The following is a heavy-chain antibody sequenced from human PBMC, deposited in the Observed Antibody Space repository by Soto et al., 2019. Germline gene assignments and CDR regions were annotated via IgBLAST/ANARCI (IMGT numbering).Heavy chain of an antibody. CDR1: GYTFTGYY. CDR2: INPNSGGT. J-gene: IGHJ4*02. Sequence: ASVKVSCKASGYTFTGYYMHWVRQAPGQGLEWMGWINPNSGGTNYAQKFQGWVTMTRDTSISTAYMELSRLRSDDTAVYYCARVASASYYYDSSGLYYFDYWGQGILVTVSS. D-gene: IGHD3-22*01. V-gene: IGHV1-2*04. CDR3: ARVASASYYYDSSGLYYFDY.